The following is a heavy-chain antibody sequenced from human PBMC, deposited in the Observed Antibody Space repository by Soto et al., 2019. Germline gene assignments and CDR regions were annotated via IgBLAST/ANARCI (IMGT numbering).Heavy chain of an antibody. CDR3: AKMTPYGGNYRDAFDV. CDR2: VTGRSRNT. CDR1: GFTFNNFA. D-gene: IGHD1-26*01. V-gene: IGHV3-23*01. Sequence: EMQLLASGGGLQQPGGSLRLSCAASGFTFNNFAMGWVRQAPGKGLAWIAAVTGRSRNTYYADSVKGRFTISRNNFENTVYLQMDGLRVEDTAVYYCAKMTPYGGNYRDAFDVWGRGTMVTVAS. J-gene: IGHJ3*01.